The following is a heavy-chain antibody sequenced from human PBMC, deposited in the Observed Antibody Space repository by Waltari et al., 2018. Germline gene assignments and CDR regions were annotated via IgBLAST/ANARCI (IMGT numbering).Heavy chain of an antibody. CDR2: IYSGGST. CDR1: GFTVSSNY. CDR3: ARGTATLYYYYYMDV. Sequence: EVQLVETGGGLIQPGGSLRLSCAASGFTVSSNYMSWVRQAPGKGLEWVSVIYSGGSTYYADSVKGLFTISRDNSKNTLYLQMNSLRAEDTAVYYCARGTATLYYYYYMDVWGKGTTVTVSS. D-gene: IGHD1-1*01. J-gene: IGHJ6*03. V-gene: IGHV3-53*02.